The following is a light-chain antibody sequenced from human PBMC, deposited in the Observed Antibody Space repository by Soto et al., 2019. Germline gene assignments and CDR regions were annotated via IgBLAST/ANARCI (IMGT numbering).Light chain of an antibody. J-gene: IGKJ5*01. CDR1: QSVSNH. CDR2: GAS. Sequence: EIVMTQSPATLSVSQGERATLTCRASQSVSNHLAWYQQKPGQAPRLLIYGASSRATGIPDRFSGSGSGADFTLTISRLEPEDFAVYYCQQFGSSLPITFGQGTRLEIK. V-gene: IGKV3-20*01. CDR3: QQFGSSLPIT.